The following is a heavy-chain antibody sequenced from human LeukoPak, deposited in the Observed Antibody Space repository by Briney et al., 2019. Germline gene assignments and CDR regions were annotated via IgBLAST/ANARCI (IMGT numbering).Heavy chain of an antibody. CDR1: GGSISSGSYY. V-gene: IGHV4-61*02. Sequence: SETLSLTCTVSGGSISSGSYYWSWIRQPAGKGLEWIGRIYTSGSTNYNPSLKSRVTMSVDTSKNQFYLELSSVTAADTAVYYCAREEYSSDWYGHDSWGQGTLVTVSS. D-gene: IGHD6-13*01. J-gene: IGHJ4*02. CDR3: AREEYSSDWYGHDS. CDR2: IYTSGST.